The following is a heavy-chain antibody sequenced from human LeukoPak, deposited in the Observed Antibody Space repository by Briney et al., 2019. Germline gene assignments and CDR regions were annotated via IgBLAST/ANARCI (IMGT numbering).Heavy chain of an antibody. Sequence: PSETLSLTCAVSGGSISSGGYSWSWIRQPPGKGLEWIGYIYHSGSTYYNPSLKSRVTISVDRSKNQFSLKLSSVTAADTAVYYCARVGRYCSGGSCYLALDYWGQGTLVTVSS. J-gene: IGHJ4*02. CDR1: GGSISSGGYS. CDR2: IYHSGST. CDR3: ARVGRYCSGGSCYLALDY. V-gene: IGHV4-30-2*01. D-gene: IGHD2-15*01.